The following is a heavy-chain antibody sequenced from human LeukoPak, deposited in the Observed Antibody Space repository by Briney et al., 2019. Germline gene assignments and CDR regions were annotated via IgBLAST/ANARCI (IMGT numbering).Heavy chain of an antibody. D-gene: IGHD3-22*01. V-gene: IGHV4-34*01. CDR3: ARVGYYDSSGYRFYYYYYMDV. J-gene: IGHJ6*03. CDR1: GGSFSTYY. CDR2: INHSGST. Sequence: SETLSLTCAVYGGSFSTYYWSWIRQPPGKGLEWIGEINHSGSTNYNPSLKSRVTISVDTSKNQFSLKLSSVTAADTAVYYCARVGYYDSSGYRFYYYYYMDVWGKGTTVTVSS.